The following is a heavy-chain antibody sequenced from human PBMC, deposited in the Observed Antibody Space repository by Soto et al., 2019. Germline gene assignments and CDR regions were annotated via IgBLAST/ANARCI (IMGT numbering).Heavy chain of an antibody. CDR1: GGSISSGGYS. CDR2: IYHSGST. V-gene: IGHV4-30-2*01. J-gene: IGHJ5*02. CDR3: ARVPGP. Sequence: QLQLQESGSGRVKPSQTLSLTCAVSGGSISSGGYSWSWIRQPPGKGLEWIGYIYHSGSTSYNPSLKSRVTISVDRSKNQFSLKLSSVTAADTAVYYCARVPGPWGQGTLVTVSS.